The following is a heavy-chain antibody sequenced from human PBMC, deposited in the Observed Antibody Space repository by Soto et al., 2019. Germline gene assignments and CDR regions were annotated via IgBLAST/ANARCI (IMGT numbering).Heavy chain of an antibody. D-gene: IGHD2-2*01. CDR3: ARDACSGTSCHTQENYYAMDV. V-gene: IGHV5-51*01. J-gene: IGHJ6*02. Sequence: GESLKISCKGSGYDFSRHWIAWVRQKPGKGLEWMGIVYPGDSETRYSPSFQGQVTITRDTSASTAYMELSSLRSEDTAVYYCARDACSGTSCHTQENYYAMDVWGQGTMVTVSS. CDR1: GYDFSRHW. CDR2: VYPGDSET.